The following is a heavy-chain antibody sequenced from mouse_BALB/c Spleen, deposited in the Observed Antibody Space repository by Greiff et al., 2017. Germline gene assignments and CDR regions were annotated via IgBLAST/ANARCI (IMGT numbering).Heavy chain of an antibody. Sequence: DVMLVESGGGLVQPGGSLRLSCATSGFTFTDYYMSWVRQPPGKALEWLGFIRNKANGYTTEYSASVKGRFTISRDNSQSILYLQMNTLRAEDSATYYCARAPYGYGGFAYWGQGTLVTVSA. V-gene: IGHV7-3*02. CDR3: ARAPYGYGGFAY. D-gene: IGHD2-2*01. J-gene: IGHJ3*01. CDR1: GFTFTDYY. CDR2: IRNKANGYTT.